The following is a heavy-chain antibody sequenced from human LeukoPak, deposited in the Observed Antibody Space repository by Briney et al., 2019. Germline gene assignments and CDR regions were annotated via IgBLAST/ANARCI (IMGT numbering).Heavy chain of an antibody. V-gene: IGHV3-23*01. J-gene: IGHJ4*02. CDR3: AKDYDEHTAMVKVDF. D-gene: IGHD5-18*01. Sequence: GGSLRLSCAVSGFTFASFAMTWVRQAPGKGLEWVSSISGSGGGTYYADSVKGRFTISRDNSKNTLYLQMNSLRAEDTALYYCAKDYDEHTAMVKVDFWGQGTLVTVSS. CDR1: GFTFASFA. CDR2: ISGSGGGT.